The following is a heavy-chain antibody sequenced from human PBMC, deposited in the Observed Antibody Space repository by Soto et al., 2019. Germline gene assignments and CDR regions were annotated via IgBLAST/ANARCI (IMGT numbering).Heavy chain of an antibody. Sequence: PSETVSLTCIVSGGSISEKYWNWVRQPPGKGLEWIGLIFANGHTDYNPSLKSRVTMSVDASKNQFSLRLTSMTAADTAVYYCVASLAASGLNWLDPWGRGTLVTVSS. CDR3: VASLAASGLNWLDP. CDR1: GGSISEKY. D-gene: IGHD6-13*01. CDR2: IFANGHT. V-gene: IGHV4-4*07. J-gene: IGHJ5*02.